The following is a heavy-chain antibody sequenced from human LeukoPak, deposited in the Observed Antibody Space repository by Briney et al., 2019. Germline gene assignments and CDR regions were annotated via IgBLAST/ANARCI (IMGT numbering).Heavy chain of an antibody. J-gene: IGHJ4*02. CDR3: ARGHHTYYYDSSGYPNDY. CDR2: MNPNSGNT. V-gene: IGHV1-8*01. CDR1: GYTFTSYD. D-gene: IGHD3-22*01. Sequence: ASVKVSCKASGYTFTSYDINWVRQATGQELEWMGWMNPNSGNTGYAQKFQGRVTMTRDTSISTAYMELSSLRSEDTAVYYCARGHHTYYYDSSGYPNDYWGQGTLVTVSS.